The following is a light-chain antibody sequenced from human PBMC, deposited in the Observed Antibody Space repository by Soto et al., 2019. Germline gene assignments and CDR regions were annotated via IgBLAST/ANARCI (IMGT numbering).Light chain of an antibody. CDR2: GAS. CDR1: QFVSSSY. Sequence: EIVLTQSPGTLSLSPGERATLSCRATQFVSSSYLAWSQQKPGQAPRLLIYGASRRATGIPDRFSGSGSGTDFTLTISRLVPDDFAVYFCQQYESSPWTFGQGTKVDVK. J-gene: IGKJ1*01. CDR3: QQYESSPWT. V-gene: IGKV3-20*01.